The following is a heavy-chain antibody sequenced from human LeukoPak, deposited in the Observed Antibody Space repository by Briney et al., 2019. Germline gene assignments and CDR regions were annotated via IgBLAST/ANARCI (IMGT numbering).Heavy chain of an antibody. CDR1: GYTFTSYG. Sequence: GASVKVSCKASGYTFTSYGISWVRQAPGQGLEWMGWISTYNGNTNYAQKLQDRVTMTTDTSTSTAYMELRSLRSDDTAVYYCARDVDYYGSGSYWADWGQGTLVTVSS. CDR3: ARDVDYYGSGSYWAD. D-gene: IGHD3-10*01. V-gene: IGHV1-18*01. J-gene: IGHJ4*02. CDR2: ISTYNGNT.